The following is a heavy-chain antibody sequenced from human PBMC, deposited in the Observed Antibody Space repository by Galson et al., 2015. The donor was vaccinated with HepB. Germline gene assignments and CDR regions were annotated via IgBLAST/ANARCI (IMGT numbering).Heavy chain of an antibody. J-gene: IGHJ3*02. D-gene: IGHD2-15*01. CDR1: GYTFTSYY. CDR2: IIPIFGTA. V-gene: IGHV1-69*06. Sequence: SVKVSCTASGYTFTSYYMHWVRQAPGQGLEWMGGIIPIFGTANYAQKFQGRVTITADKSTSTAYMELNSLRSEDTAVYYCASVRFIVVVVAATYDAFDIWGQGTMVTVSS. CDR3: ASVRFIVVVVAATYDAFDI.